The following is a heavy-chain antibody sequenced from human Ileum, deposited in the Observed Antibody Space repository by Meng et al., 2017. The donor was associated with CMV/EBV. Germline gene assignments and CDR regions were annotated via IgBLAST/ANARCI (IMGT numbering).Heavy chain of an antibody. J-gene: IGHJ4*02. V-gene: IGHV4-31*02. D-gene: IGHD2-21*02. CDR2: IFATGET. CDR1: SGSFY. CDR3: ARLRDEMSCGGDTCYYFDY. Sequence: SGSFYWGWVRQQPGKGLEWMGYIFATGETYYNPSLEGRLAMSVDTFKNQFSLKLTSVTAADTAVYYCARLRDEMSCGGDTCYYFDYWGRGTLVTVSS.